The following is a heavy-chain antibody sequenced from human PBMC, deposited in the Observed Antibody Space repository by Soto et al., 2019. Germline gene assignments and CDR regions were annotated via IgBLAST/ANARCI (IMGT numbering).Heavy chain of an antibody. CDR3: ARESGFSTIFGVVISYYYYYGMDV. CDR1: GYTFTSYG. CDR2: ISAYNGTT. D-gene: IGHD3-3*01. J-gene: IGHJ6*02. Sequence: ASVKVSCKASGYTFTSYGISWVRQAPGQGLEWMGWISAYNGTTNYAQKLQGRVTMTTDTSTSTAYMELRSLRSDDTAVYYCARESGFSTIFGVVISYYYYYGMDVWGQGTTVTVSS. V-gene: IGHV1-18*01.